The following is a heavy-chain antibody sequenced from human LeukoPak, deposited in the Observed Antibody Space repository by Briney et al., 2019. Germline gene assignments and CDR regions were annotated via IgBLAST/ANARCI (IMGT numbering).Heavy chain of an antibody. J-gene: IGHJ3*02. D-gene: IGHD3-22*01. V-gene: IGHV3-13*01. CDR1: GFTFSSYA. CDR2: IGTAGDT. Sequence: GGSLRLSCAASGFTFSSYAMHWVRQATGKGLEWVSAIGTAGDTYYPGSVKGRFTISRENAKNSLYLQMNSLRAEDTAVYYCAREGMIVGFGAFDIWGQGTMVTVSS. CDR3: AREGMIVGFGAFDI.